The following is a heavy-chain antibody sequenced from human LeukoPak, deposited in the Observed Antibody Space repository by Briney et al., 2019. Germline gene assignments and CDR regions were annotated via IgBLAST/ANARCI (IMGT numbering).Heavy chain of an antibody. CDR2: IYYSGST. D-gene: IGHD6-19*01. CDR3: ARYSVDSSGWYLALAFDY. CDR1: GGSISSSSYY. J-gene: IGHJ4*02. V-gene: IGHV4-39*07. Sequence: SETLSLTCTVSGGSISSSSYYWGWIRQPRGKGLEWIGSIYYSGSTYYNPSLKSRVTISVDTSKNQFSLKLSSVTAADTAVYYCARYSVDSSGWYLALAFDYWGQGTLVTVSS.